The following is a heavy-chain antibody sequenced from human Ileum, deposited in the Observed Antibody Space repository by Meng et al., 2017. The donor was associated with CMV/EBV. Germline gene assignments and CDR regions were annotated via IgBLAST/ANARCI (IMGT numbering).Heavy chain of an antibody. D-gene: IGHD3-10*01. CDR2: IHPTGTT. V-gene: IGHV4-4*07. CDR3: ARAAARGVPVDL. J-gene: IGHJ5*02. Sequence: QVQLQESGPRLLQPSETLSLTCTVTGGSLTSYYWTWIRQPAGKGLEWIGHIHPTGTTDDNPSLRSRVSMSLDKSKNQFSLKLTSVTAADTAVYYCARAAARGVPVDLWGQGTLVTVSS. CDR1: GGSLTSYY.